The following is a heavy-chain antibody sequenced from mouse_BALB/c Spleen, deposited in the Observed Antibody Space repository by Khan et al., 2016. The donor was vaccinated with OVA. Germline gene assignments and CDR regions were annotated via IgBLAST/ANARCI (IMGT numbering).Heavy chain of an antibody. CDR1: GDSITSGY. V-gene: IGHV3-8*02. Sequence: EVELVESGPSLVKPSQTLSLTCSFTGDSITSGYWSWVRKFPGNKLEYMGYMIYTGYTDYNPSLKSRLAITRHTSKSQYYLQLNSVTTEDTATYYCARSTYRYACAYWGQGTLVTVSA. CDR2: MIYTGYT. J-gene: IGHJ3*01. CDR3: ARSTYRYACAY. D-gene: IGHD2-14*01.